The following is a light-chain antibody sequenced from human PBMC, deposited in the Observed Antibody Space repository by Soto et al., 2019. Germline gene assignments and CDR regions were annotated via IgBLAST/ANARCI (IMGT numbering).Light chain of an antibody. Sequence: DIKMTQSPSTLSASPGDRVIITCRASQSINKWLAWYQQRPGEAPKLLIYQASHLQSGVPSRFSGSGSETECSLTISSLQPADFATNYCQHYSHYPWTFGQGTKVEIK. V-gene: IGKV1-5*03. J-gene: IGKJ1*01. CDR1: QSINKW. CDR3: QHYSHYPWT. CDR2: QAS.